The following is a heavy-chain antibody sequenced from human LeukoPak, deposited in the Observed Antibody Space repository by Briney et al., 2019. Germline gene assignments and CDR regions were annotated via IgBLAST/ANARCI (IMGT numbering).Heavy chain of an antibody. D-gene: IGHD6-13*01. J-gene: IGHJ4*02. CDR1: GYTFTSYG. CDR3: ARVEEGVAAAGTLY. Sequence: ASVKVSCKASGYTFTSYGMRWVRQAPGQGLEWMGWISAYNGNTNYAQKLQGRVTMTTDTSTSTAYMELRSLRPDDTAVYYCARVEEGVAAAGTLYWGQGTLVTVSS. CDR2: ISAYNGNT. V-gene: IGHV1-18*01.